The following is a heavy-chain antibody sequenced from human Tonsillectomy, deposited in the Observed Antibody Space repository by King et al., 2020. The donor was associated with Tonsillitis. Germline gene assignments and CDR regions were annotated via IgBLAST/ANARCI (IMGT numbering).Heavy chain of an antibody. CDR2: IYYSGST. J-gene: IGHJ5*02. CDR3: ARQGRLLWFGEKKKPNQNNNWFDP. V-gene: IGHV4-39*07. Sequence: QLQESGPGLVKPSETLSLTCTVSGGSISSSSYYWGWIRQPPGKGLEWIGSIYYSGSTYYNPSLKSRVTISVDTSKNQFSLKLSSVTAADTAVYYCARQGRLLWFGEKKKPNQNNNWFDPWGQGTLVTVSS. D-gene: IGHD3-10*01. CDR1: GGSISSSSYY.